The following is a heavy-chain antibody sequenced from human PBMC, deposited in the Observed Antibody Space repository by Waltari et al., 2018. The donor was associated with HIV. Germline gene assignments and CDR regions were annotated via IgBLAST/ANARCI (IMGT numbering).Heavy chain of an antibody. CDR3: AKDRVVVVAALPPLYFDY. CDR1: GFTFSSYA. J-gene: IGHJ4*02. CDR2: ISGSGGST. D-gene: IGHD2-15*01. V-gene: IGHV3-23*01. Sequence: EVQLLESGGGLVQPGGSLRLSCAASGFTFSSYAMSWVRQAPGKGLEWVSAISGSGGSTYYADSVKGRFTISRDNSKNTLYLQMNSLRAEDTAVYYCAKDRVVVVAALPPLYFDYWGQGTLVTVSS.